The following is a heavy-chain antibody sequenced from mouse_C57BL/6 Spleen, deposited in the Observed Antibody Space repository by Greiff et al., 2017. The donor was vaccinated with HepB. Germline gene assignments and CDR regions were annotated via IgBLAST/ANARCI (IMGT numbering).Heavy chain of an antibody. V-gene: IGHV5-17*01. Sequence: EVKLMESGGGLVKPGGSLKLSCAASGFTFSDYGMHWVRQAPEKGLEWVAYISSGSSTIYYADTVKGRFTISRDNAKNTLVLQMTSLRSEDTAMYYCARTPTVVAHWYFDVWGTGTTVTVSS. D-gene: IGHD1-1*01. CDR1: GFTFSDYG. CDR3: ARTPTVVAHWYFDV. CDR2: ISSGSSTI. J-gene: IGHJ1*03.